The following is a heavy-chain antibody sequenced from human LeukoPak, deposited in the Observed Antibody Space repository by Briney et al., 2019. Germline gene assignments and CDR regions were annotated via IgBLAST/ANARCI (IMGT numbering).Heavy chain of an antibody. CDR2: INHSGST. D-gene: IGHD2-2*01. V-gene: IGHV4-34*01. J-gene: IGHJ5*02. Sequence: SETLSLTCAVYGGSFSGYYWSWIRQPPGKGLEWIGEINHSGSTNYNPSLKSRVTISVDTSKNQFPLKLSSVTAADTAVYYCARGRGYCSSTSCYLRFDPWGQGTLVTVSS. CDR1: GGSFSGYY. CDR3: ARGRGYCSSTSCYLRFDP.